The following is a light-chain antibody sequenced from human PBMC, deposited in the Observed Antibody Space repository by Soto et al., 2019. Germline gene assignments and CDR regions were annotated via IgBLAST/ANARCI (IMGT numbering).Light chain of an antibody. V-gene: IGKV3-20*01. CDR2: NAS. CDR1: QSVGRDY. J-gene: IGKJ1*01. CDR3: HQYAYAPWT. Sequence: IVFNQSPATLSLYQGERATLSCRASQSVGRDYLAWYQQKPGQAPRVVIYNASNRASGIPDRFSGSGSGTDFTLTISRLEPEDFAVYYCHQYAYAPWTFGQGTKVDIK.